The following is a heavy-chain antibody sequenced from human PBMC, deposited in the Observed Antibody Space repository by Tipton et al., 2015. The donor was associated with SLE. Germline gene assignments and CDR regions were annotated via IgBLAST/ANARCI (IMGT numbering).Heavy chain of an antibody. CDR3: ARVLGGYYTPLRF. CDR2: INPSSGNT. V-gene: IGHV1-46*01. CDR1: GYTFTSYY. Sequence: QLVQSGAEVKKPGASAKISCKTSGYTFTSYYMHWVRQAPGQGLVRMGNINPSSGNTNYAQMFQGRVTVTRDKSTSTVYLELSSLRSEDTAVYYCARVLGGYYTPLRFWGQGTLVTVSS. D-gene: IGHD3-3*01. J-gene: IGHJ4*02.